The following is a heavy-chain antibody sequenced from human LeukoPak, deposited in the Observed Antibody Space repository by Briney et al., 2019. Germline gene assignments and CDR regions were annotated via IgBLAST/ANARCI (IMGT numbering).Heavy chain of an antibody. Sequence: SETLSLTCTVSGGSISSYYWSWIRQPAGKGLEWIGRIYTSGSTNYNPSLKSRVTMSVDTSKNQFSLKLSSVTAADTAVYYCARDREDIVVVPAATSNYYYYYYMDVWGKGTTVTISS. D-gene: IGHD2-2*01. J-gene: IGHJ6*03. CDR2: IYTSGST. CDR3: ARDREDIVVVPAATSNYYYYYYMDV. V-gene: IGHV4-4*07. CDR1: GGSISSYY.